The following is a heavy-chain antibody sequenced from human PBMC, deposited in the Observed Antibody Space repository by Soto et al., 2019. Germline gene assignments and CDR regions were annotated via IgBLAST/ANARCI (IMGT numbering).Heavy chain of an antibody. J-gene: IGHJ6*02. D-gene: IGHD1-1*01. CDR2: ISYEGSNT. Sequence: QVQLVESGGGVVQPGRSLRLSCVASGFTFGTYAIHWVRQAPGKGLQWVALISYEGSNTYYADSVKGRFTVSRDNSKNTLYLQMNSLRPEDKGVYYCARVTPGNNLYYRSGMDVWGQGTSVTVSS. V-gene: IGHV3-30-3*01. CDR3: ARVTPGNNLYYRSGMDV. CDR1: GFTFGTYA.